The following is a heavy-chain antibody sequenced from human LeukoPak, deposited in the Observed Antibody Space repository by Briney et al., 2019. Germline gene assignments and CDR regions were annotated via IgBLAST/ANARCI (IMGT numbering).Heavy chain of an antibody. CDR1: GGSMSPYH. D-gene: IGHD6-19*01. CDR3: ARAVSGRFDY. J-gene: IGHJ4*02. Sequence: SQTLSLTCAVSGGSMSPYHWGWTRQPPGKGLEWTGYIYYSGSTNYNPSLNSRVTISVDTSKNQFSLRLSSVTAADTAIYYCARAVSGRFDYWGQGTLVTVSS. CDR2: IYYSGST. V-gene: IGHV4-59*08.